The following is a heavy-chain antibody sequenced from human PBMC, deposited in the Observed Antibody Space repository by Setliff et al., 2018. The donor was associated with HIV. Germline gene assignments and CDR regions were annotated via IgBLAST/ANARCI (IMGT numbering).Heavy chain of an antibody. J-gene: IGHJ4*02. D-gene: IGHD1-1*01. V-gene: IGHV2-5*01. CDR3: AYSGRQLRGPYFDF. Sequence: SGPTLVNPTQTLTLTCTFSGPSLSTSGVGVGWICQSPGKALEWLAFIYWNNNKHYSTSLKSRLTVTKDTSKNRVVFTMTNMDPVDTATYYCAYSGRQLRGPYFDFWGQGTPVTVSS. CDR2: IYWNNNK. CDR1: GPSLSTSGVG.